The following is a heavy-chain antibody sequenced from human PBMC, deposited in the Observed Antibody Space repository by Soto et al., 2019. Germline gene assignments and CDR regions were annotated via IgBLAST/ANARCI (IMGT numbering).Heavy chain of an antibody. D-gene: IGHD3-3*01. V-gene: IGHV3-15*01. J-gene: IGHJ5*02. CDR1: GFTFSNAW. CDR3: TTVGREVFGVVIKVGWFDP. CDR2: IKSKTDGGTT. Sequence: PGGSLRLSCAASGFTFSNAWMSWVRQAPGKGLEWVGRIKSKTDGGTTDYAAPVKGRFTISRDDSKNTLYLQMNSLKTEDTAVYYCTTVGREVFGVVIKVGWFDPWGQGTLVTVSS.